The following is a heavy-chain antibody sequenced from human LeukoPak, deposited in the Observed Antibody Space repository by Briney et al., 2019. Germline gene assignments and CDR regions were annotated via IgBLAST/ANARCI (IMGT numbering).Heavy chain of an antibody. CDR2: IIPIFGTA. CDR3: ARGDPYDYTPFDY. CDR1: GGTFSSYA. J-gene: IGHJ4*02. V-gene: IGHV1-69*05. Sequence: SVKVSCKASGGTFSSYAISWVRQAPGQGLEWMGGIIPIFGTANYAQKFKGRVTITTDESTSTAYMELSSLRSEDTAVYYCARGDPYDYTPFDYWGQGTLVTVSS. D-gene: IGHD4-11*01.